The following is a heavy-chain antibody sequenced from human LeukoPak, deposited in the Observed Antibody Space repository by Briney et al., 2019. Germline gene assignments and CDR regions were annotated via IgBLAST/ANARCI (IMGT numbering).Heavy chain of an antibody. V-gene: IGHV3-9*01. J-gene: IGHJ5*02. CDR1: GFTVSSNY. CDR3: AKDKGHLGNNWFDP. Sequence: GGSLRLSCAASGFTVSSNYMSWVRQAPGKGLEWVSGISWNSGSIGYADSVKGRFTISRDNAKNSLYLQMNSLRAEDTALYYCAKDKGHLGNNWFDPWGQGTLVTVSS. CDR2: ISWNSGSI.